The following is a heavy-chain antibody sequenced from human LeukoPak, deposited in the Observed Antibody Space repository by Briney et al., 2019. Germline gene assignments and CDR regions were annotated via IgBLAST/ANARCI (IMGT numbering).Heavy chain of an antibody. CDR3: TTVLRYDSGSYSDY. CDR1: GFTFSDYS. D-gene: IGHD3-10*01. Sequence: GGSLRLSCAASGFTFSDYSMNWVRQAPGKGLVWVSHISTDARTITYADFVKGRFTISRDNAKNTVYLQMNSLKTEDTAVYYCTTVLRYDSGSYSDYWGQGTLVTVSS. J-gene: IGHJ4*02. V-gene: IGHV3-74*01. CDR2: ISTDARTI.